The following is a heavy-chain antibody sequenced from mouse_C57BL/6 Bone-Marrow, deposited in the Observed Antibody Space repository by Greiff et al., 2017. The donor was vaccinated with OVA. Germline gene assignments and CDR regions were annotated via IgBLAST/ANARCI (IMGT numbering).Heavy chain of an antibody. CDR3: ARGIYYYGSSYWYFDV. CDR1: GYTFTDYY. Sequence: VQLQQSGPVLVKPGASVKMSCKASGYTFTDYYMNWVKQSHGKSLEWIGVINPYNGGTSYNQKFKGKATLTVDKSSSTAYMELNSLTSEDSAVYYCARGIYYYGSSYWYFDVWGTGTTVTVSS. D-gene: IGHD1-1*01. CDR2: INPYNGGT. V-gene: IGHV1-19*01. J-gene: IGHJ1*03.